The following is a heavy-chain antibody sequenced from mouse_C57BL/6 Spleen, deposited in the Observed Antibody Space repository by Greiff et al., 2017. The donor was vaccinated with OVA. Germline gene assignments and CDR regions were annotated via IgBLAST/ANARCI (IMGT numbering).Heavy chain of an antibody. D-gene: IGHD2-3*01. Sequence: VQLQQSGPELVKPGASVKISCEASGYTFTDYYMNWVKQSHGKSLEWIGDINPNNGGTSYNQKFKGKATLTVDKSSSTAYMELRSLTSEDSAVYYCARGDGYYPFDYWGQGTTLTVSS. V-gene: IGHV1-26*01. J-gene: IGHJ2*01. CDR3: ARGDGYYPFDY. CDR2: INPNNGGT. CDR1: GYTFTDYY.